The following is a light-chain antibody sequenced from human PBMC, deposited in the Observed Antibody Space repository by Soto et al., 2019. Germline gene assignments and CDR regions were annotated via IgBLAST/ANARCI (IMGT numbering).Light chain of an antibody. J-gene: IGLJ2*01. CDR2: DVT. CDR3: SSYTSSSTGVV. Sequence: QSALTQPASVSGSPGQSITISCTGTSSDIGGYDYSSWYQQHPGKVPKLIIYDVTDRPSGVSNRFSGSKSGNTASLTISGLEAEDEADYYCSSYTSSSTGVVFGGGTKLTVL. V-gene: IGLV2-14*01. CDR1: SSDIGGYDY.